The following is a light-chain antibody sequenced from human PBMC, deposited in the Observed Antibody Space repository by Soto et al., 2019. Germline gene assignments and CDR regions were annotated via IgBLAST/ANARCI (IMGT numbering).Light chain of an antibody. J-gene: IGKJ1*01. CDR2: KIS. CDR1: PSLVHSDGNTY. V-gene: IGKV2-24*01. Sequence: DIVMTQTPLSSPVTLGQPASISCRSSPSLVHSDGNTYLRRLQQRPGQPPSLLIYKISDRFSGLPDICSGSCAGKDFPMIISRVEAEDVGIYYCMQATQFPWTFGQGTKVEIK. CDR3: MQATQFPWT.